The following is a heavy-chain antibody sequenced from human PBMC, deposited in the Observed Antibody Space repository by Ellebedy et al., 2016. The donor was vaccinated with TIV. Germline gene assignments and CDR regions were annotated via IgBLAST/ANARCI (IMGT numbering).Heavy chain of an antibody. CDR1: GFTLSISG. Sequence: GGSLRLXCAASGFTLSISGMTWVRQRPGKGLGWVATVSRGREAYYADPFKGRFFISRDNDLNSVFLQLNNLRVEDTAVYYCSRDGREWSRDCWGQGTLVTVSS. V-gene: IGHV3-21*06. J-gene: IGHJ4*02. D-gene: IGHD3-3*01. CDR3: SRDGREWSRDC. CDR2: VSRGREA.